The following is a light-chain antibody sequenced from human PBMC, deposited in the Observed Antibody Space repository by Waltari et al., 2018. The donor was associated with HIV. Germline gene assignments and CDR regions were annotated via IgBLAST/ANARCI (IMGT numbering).Light chain of an antibody. CDR2: DAS. CDR3: QQFHLLPLT. Sequence: DLQMTQSPSSLSVSVGDKITLTCQTSQDIGSHLNWYQQKPGEAPQLLIHDASDLQAGVPSRFAGGGSGSNFSFTITSLQPEDLVIYFCQQFHLLPLTFGGGT. J-gene: IGKJ4*01. V-gene: IGKV1-33*01. CDR1: QDIGSH.